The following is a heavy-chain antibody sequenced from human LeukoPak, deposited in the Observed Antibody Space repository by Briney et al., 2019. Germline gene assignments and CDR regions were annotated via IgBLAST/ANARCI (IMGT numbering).Heavy chain of an antibody. Sequence: SETLSLTCTVSNDSISSGDYYWNWIRQPPGKGLEWIGYIFHRGGTSYNPSLKSRILFSVDTSQNQFSLKLSSVTAADTAVYYCARLDSSRDWFDPWGQGTLVTVSS. CDR1: NDSISSGDYY. J-gene: IGHJ5*02. CDR3: ARLDSSRDWFDP. V-gene: IGHV4-30-4*01. CDR2: IFHRGGT. D-gene: IGHD6-13*01.